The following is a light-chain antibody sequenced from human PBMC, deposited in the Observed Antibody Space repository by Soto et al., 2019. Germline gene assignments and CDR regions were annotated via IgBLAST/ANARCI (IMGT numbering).Light chain of an antibody. CDR3: QQYGSSLPIT. V-gene: IGKV1-39*01. Sequence: DIHMTQSPSSLSASVGDIFTITCRASQSISSYLNWYQQKPVKVPKLLIYAASSLQSGVPSRFSGSGSGTGFTLTISRLEPEDFAVYYCQQYGSSLPITFGQGTRLEIK. J-gene: IGKJ5*01. CDR1: QSISSY. CDR2: AAS.